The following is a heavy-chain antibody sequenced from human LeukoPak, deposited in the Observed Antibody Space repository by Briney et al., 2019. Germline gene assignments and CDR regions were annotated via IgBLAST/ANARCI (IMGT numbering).Heavy chain of an antibody. J-gene: IGHJ3*02. V-gene: IGHV4-59*01. D-gene: IGHD3-10*01. CDR1: GGSMNSYY. Sequence: SETLSLTCTVSGGSMNSYYWSRIRQPPGKGLEWIAYMYYTGSTNYNPSLRSRVTISVDTSKNQFSLKLSSVTAADTAVYYCARVKGSGSYFAFDIWGQGTMVTVSS. CDR3: ARVKGSGSYFAFDI. CDR2: MYYTGST.